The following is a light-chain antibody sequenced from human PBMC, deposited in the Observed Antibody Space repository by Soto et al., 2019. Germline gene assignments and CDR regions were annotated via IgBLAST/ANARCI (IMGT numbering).Light chain of an antibody. Sequence: EIVLTQSPGTLSLSPGERATLSCRASQSVSSSFLAWYQQNPGKAPRLLFYGASTRATGIPDRFSGSGSGTDFTLPISRLELEDFAVYYCQQYDSSPCTFGQGNKLEIK. J-gene: IGKJ1*01. CDR1: QSVSSSF. CDR2: GAS. CDR3: QQYDSSPCT. V-gene: IGKV3-20*01.